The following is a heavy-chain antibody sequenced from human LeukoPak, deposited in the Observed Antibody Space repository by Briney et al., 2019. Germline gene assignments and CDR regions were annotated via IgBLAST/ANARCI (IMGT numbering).Heavy chain of an antibody. D-gene: IGHD3-3*01. CDR2: MTYDGSKR. CDR1: GFTFSSYG. J-gene: IGHJ6*03. Sequence: GGSLRLSCVVSGFTFSSYGMHWVRQAPGKGLEWVAFMTYDGSKRPYADSVKGRFTISRDNSKNTLYLQMDGLRPEDTAVYYCAKNRRIFGRALQRHYMDVWGKGTTVAVSS. V-gene: IGHV3-30*02. CDR3: AKNRRIFGRALQRHYMDV.